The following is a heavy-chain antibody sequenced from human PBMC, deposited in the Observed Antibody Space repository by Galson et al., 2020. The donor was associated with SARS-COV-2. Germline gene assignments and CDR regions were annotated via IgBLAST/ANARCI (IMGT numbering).Heavy chain of an antibody. Sequence: SETLSLTCAVSGGSFSGNYWWILLRQPPGKGLEWFGEIYHTGSTKNNPSLKSRVTIFVDKSKNQFSLRLTSLTAADTAVYYCARTDGEDVLGDADHWGQGTLVTVSS. CDR1: GGSFSGNYW. CDR3: ARTDGEDVLGDADH. CDR2: IYHTGST. V-gene: IGHV4-4*02. D-gene: IGHD4-17*01. J-gene: IGHJ4*02.